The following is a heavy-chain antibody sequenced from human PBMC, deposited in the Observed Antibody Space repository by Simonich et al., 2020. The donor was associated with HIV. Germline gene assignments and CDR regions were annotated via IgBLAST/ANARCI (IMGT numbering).Heavy chain of an antibody. J-gene: IGHJ4*02. CDR3: ARGFYQRLYYFDY. CDR1: GGSFSGYY. V-gene: IGHV4-34*01. Sequence: QVQLQQWGAGLLKPSETLSLTCAVYGGSFSGYYWTWIRQLPGKGLEWIGEINHSGRTNNNPALKTRVTISVETSKNQFSLKLSSVTAADTAVYYCARGFYQRLYYFDYWGQGTLVTVSS. CDR2: INHSGRT. D-gene: IGHD2-2*01.